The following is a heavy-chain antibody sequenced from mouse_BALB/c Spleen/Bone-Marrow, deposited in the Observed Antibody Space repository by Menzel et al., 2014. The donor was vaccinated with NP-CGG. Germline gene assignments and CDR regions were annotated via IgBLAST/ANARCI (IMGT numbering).Heavy chain of an antibody. V-gene: IGHV14-3*02. CDR1: GFNIKDTY. D-gene: IGHD4-1*01. J-gene: IGHJ3*01. CDR3: ARWELGRAWFAY. CDR2: IDPANGNT. Sequence: VQLQQSGAELVKPGASVKLSCTASGFNIKDTYMHWVKQRPEQGLEWIGRIDPANGNTKYDPKFQGKATITADTSSNTAYLQLSSLTSEDTAVCYCARWELGRAWFAYWGQGTLVTVSA.